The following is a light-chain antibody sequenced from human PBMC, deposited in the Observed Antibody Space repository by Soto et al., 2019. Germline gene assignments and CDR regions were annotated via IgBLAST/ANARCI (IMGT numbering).Light chain of an antibody. J-gene: IGKJ5*01. Sequence: ETFLTQGPVTLSLSPGDRATLSCRASQSVSSSYLAWYQQKPGQAPRLLIYGASSRATGIPDRFSGSGSGADFTLTISRLEPEDFAVYYCQQYGSSLITFGQGTRLEIK. V-gene: IGKV3-20*01. CDR1: QSVSSSY. CDR2: GAS. CDR3: QQYGSSLIT.